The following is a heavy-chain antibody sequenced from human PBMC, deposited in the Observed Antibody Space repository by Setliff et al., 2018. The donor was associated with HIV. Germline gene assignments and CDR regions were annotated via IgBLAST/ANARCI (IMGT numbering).Heavy chain of an antibody. CDR1: GYTFTGYY. D-gene: IGHD6-13*01. V-gene: IGHV1-69*13. J-gene: IGHJ5*02. CDR3: ARDQPTVYYTSWYDSGEYNWFDP. Sequence: VASVKVSCKASGYTFTGYYMHWVRQAPGQGLEWMGGIIPIFGTANYAQKFQGRVTITADASTSTAYMELSSLSSEDTAVYYCARDQPTVYYTSWYDSGEYNWFDPWGQGTLVTVSS. CDR2: IIPIFGTA.